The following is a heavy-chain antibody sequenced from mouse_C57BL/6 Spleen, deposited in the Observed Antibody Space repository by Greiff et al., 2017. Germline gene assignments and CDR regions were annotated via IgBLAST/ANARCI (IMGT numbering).Heavy chain of an antibody. CDR2: INPDSSTI. V-gene: IGHV4-1*01. CDR1: GIDFRRYW. Sequence: DVQLQESGGGLVQPGGSLILSCAASGIDFRRYWLSWVRRAPGKGLERIGEINPDSSTITSAPSPKDKFIISRDNANNTLYLQMSKVRSEDTALYYCARWLLDYYAMDYWGQGTSVTVSS. CDR3: ARWLLDYYAMDY. J-gene: IGHJ4*01. D-gene: IGHD2-3*01.